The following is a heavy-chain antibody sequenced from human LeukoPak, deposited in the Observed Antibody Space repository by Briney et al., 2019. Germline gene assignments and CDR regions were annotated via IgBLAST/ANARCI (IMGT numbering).Heavy chain of an antibody. CDR3: ARELIAAAAFDY. Sequence: GGSLRLSCAASGFTFSSYAMSWVRQAPGKGLEWVSSISSSSSYIYYADSVKGRFTISRDNAKNSLYLQMNSLRAEDTAVYYCARELIAAAAFDYWGQGTLVTVSS. CDR2: ISSSSSYI. D-gene: IGHD6-13*01. CDR1: GFTFSSYA. J-gene: IGHJ4*02. V-gene: IGHV3-21*01.